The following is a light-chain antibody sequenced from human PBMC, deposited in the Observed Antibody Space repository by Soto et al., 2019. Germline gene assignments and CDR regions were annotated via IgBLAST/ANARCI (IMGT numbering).Light chain of an antibody. Sequence: EIVLTQSPGTLSLSTGERATLSCRASQSVSSSYLAWYQQKPGQAPRLLIYSTSNRATDIPDRFSGSGSGTDFTLTISRLEPEDFAVYYCQQYGPSLWTFGQGTKVEIK. CDR2: STS. CDR3: QQYGPSLWT. V-gene: IGKV3-20*01. CDR1: QSVSSSY. J-gene: IGKJ1*01.